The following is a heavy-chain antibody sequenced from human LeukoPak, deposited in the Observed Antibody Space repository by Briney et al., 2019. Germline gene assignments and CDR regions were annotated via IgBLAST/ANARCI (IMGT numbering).Heavy chain of an antibody. D-gene: IGHD6-19*01. CDR2: INWNSGST. J-gene: IGHJ3*02. CDR3: GIELSPRKQWLAHDAFDI. Sequence: GGSLRLSCAASGFTFGDYGMSWVRQAPGKGLEWVSGINWNSGSTGYADSVKGRFTISRDNAKNSLYLQMNSLRAEDTALYYCGIELSPRKQWLAHDAFDIWGQGTMVTVSS. V-gene: IGHV3-20*04. CDR1: GFTFGDYG.